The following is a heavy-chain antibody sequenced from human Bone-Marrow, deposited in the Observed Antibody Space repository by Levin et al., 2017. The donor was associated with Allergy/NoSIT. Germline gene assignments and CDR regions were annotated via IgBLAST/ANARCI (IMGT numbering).Heavy chain of an antibody. CDR2: IWYDGSNS. D-gene: IGHD6-19*01. J-gene: IGHJ4*02. Sequence: SCAASGFTFSNYGMHWVRQAPGKGLEWVAVIWYDGSNSYYGDSVKGRFTISRDNSKNTLYLQMNSLRVEDTAVYYCARSTRVWAAVAAGWGQGTLVSVSS. V-gene: IGHV3-33*01. CDR1: GFTFSNYG. CDR3: ARSTRVWAAVAAG.